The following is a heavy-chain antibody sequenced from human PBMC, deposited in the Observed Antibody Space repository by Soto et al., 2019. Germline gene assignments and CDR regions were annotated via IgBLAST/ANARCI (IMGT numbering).Heavy chain of an antibody. J-gene: IGHJ6*03. CDR1: GFTFSSYG. CDR3: ARKIAAALIYMDV. Sequence: GGSLRLSCAASGFTFSSYGMHWVRQAPGKGLEWVAVIWYDGSNKYYADSVKGRFTISRDNSKNTLYLQMNSLRAEDTAVYYCARKIAAALIYMDVWGKGTTVTVSS. CDR2: IWYDGSNK. D-gene: IGHD6-13*01. V-gene: IGHV3-33*01.